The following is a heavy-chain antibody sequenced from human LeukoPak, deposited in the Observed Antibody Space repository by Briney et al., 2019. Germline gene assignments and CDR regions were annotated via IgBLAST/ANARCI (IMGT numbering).Heavy chain of an antibody. CDR3: ARTLKDAYLNAFGY. CDR2: IYYSGSP. CDR1: GGSISSNNYY. V-gene: IGHV4-39*07. D-gene: IGHD3-16*01. J-gene: IGHJ4*02. Sequence: KPSETLSLTCTVSGGSISSNNYYWGWIRQPPGKGLEWIGSIYYSGSPYYNPSLKSRVTISVDTSKNQFSLRLRSVTAADTAVYYCARTLKDAYLNAFGYWGQGTLVAVSS.